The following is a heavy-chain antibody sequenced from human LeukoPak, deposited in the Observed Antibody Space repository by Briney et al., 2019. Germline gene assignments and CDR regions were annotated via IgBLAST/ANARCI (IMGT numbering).Heavy chain of an antibody. D-gene: IGHD3-10*01. Sequence: GESLKISCETSGYSFTTYWIGWVRQMPGTGLEWVGAIYPDESDTRYSPSFRGQVVISAARSIRTAYLQWNSLKTSDTAMYYCVRQRGSSGTINHFDPWGQGTLVTVSS. CDR2: IYPDESDT. CDR1: GYSFTTYW. V-gene: IGHV5-51*01. J-gene: IGHJ5*02. CDR3: VRQRGSSGTINHFDP.